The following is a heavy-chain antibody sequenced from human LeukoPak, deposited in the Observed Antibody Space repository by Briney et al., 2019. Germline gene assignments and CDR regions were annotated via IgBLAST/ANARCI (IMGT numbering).Heavy chain of an antibody. J-gene: IGHJ5*02. CDR2: IIPKFGIA. CDR1: GGTINNHG. CDR3: ARGEGRYHDIRGGFDP. Sequence: SVKVSCKAFGGTINNHGMNWVRQAPGQGLEWMGMIIPKFGIAHYARKFQGRVTITADESTSTTYMEASSLIPDDTAVYYCARGEGRYHDIRGGFDPWGQGTSVTVSS. D-gene: IGHD3-9*01. V-gene: IGHV1-69*13.